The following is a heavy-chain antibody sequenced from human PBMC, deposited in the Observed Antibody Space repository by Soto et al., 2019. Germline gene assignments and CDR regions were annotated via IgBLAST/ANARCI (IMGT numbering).Heavy chain of an antibody. CDR1: GGSFSGYY. J-gene: IGHJ6*02. CDR2: INHSGST. V-gene: IGHV4-34*01. Sequence: SETRSLTCAVYGGSFSGYYWSWIRQPPGKGLEWIGEINHSGSTNYNPSLKSRVTISVDTSKNQFSLKLSSVTAADTAVYYCARGNYYYYYGMDVWGQGTTVTVSS. CDR3: ARGNYYYYYGMDV.